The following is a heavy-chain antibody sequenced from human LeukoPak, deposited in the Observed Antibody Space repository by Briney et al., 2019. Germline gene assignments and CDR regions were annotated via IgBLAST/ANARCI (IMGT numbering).Heavy chain of an antibody. D-gene: IGHD6-19*01. CDR1: GFTFSSYG. CDR2: IRYDGSNK. J-gene: IGHJ6*03. Sequence: GRSLRLSCAASGFTFSSYGMHWVRQAPGKGLEWVAFIRYDGSNKYYADSVKGRFTISRDNSKNTLYLQMNSLRAEDTAVYYCAKDLRIAVAGKGDYYNYMDVWGKGTTVTISS. V-gene: IGHV3-30*02. CDR3: AKDLRIAVAGKGDYYNYMDV.